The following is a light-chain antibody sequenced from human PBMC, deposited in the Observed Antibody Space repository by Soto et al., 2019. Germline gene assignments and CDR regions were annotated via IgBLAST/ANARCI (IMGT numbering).Light chain of an antibody. CDR3: QQTYSTPPT. CDR2: AAS. CDR1: QDLDRW. V-gene: IGKV1-12*01. Sequence: DIQVTQSPSSLSASVGDRVTITCRASQDLDRWLAWYQQKPGEAPKVLIFAASSLQSGLPSRFSGGGSGTDFSLTISSLQPEDFATYYCQQTYSTPPTFGQGTKVDI. J-gene: IGKJ1*01.